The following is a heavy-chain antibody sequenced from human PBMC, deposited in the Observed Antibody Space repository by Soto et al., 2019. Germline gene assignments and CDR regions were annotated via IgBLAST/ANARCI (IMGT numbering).Heavy chain of an antibody. J-gene: IGHJ5*02. D-gene: IGHD6-19*01. Sequence: SGPTLANPTQTLTLTCIFSGFSLRTSGVGVGWIRQPPGKALERLGFIYWNDDKRYSPSLKSRLTITKDTSKNQVVLTMTNMDPADTATYYCAKSGSSGWYGWFDPWGQGTLVTVSS. CDR1: GFSLRTSGVG. CDR2: IYWNDDK. V-gene: IGHV2-5*01. CDR3: AKSGSSGWYGWFDP.